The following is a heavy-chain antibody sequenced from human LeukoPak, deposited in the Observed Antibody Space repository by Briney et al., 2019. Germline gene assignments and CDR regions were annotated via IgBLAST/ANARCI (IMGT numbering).Heavy chain of an antibody. CDR3: ARDHDHGTCYGAATLNY. CDR1: GYTFTDYC. CDR2: ASPSGGST. V-gene: IGHV1-46*01. Sequence: GASVKVSCQALGYTFTDYCLHWVRQARGQGPEWMGVASPSGGSTAYAQKFQGRVTVTRDTSTSTDYMDLTSLRSEDTAMYYCARDHDHGTCYGAATLNYWGGGTLLTSSS. D-gene: IGHD2-2*01. J-gene: IGHJ4*02.